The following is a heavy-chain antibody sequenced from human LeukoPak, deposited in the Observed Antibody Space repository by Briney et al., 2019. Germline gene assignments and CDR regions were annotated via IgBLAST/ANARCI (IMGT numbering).Heavy chain of an antibody. V-gene: IGHV4-59*01. J-gene: IGHJ4*02. CDR1: GGSISSYY. D-gene: IGHD5-18*01. Sequence: PSETLSLTCTVSGGSISSYYWSWFRQPPGKGLEWIGYIYYSGSTNYNPSLKSRVTISVDTSKNQFSLKLSSVTAADTAVYYCVRVHSFGFPDYWGQGTLVTVSS. CDR3: VRVHSFGFPDY. CDR2: IYYSGST.